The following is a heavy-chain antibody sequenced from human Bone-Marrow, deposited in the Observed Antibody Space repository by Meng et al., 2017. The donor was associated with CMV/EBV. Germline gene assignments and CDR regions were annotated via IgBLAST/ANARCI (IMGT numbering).Heavy chain of an antibody. J-gene: IGHJ4*02. V-gene: IGHV3-20*04. CDR1: GFTFDDYG. CDR2: INWNGGST. D-gene: IGHD2-2*01. CDR3: AREHSSTSSFDY. Sequence: GESLKISCAASGFTFDDYGMSWVRQAPGKGLEWVSGINWNGGSTGYADSVKGRFTMSRDNAKSSLYLQMSSLRAEDTAVYYCAREHSSTSSFDYWGQGTLVTVSS.